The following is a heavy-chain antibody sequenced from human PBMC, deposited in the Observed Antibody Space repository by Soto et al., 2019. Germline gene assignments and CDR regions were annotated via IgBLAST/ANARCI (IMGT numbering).Heavy chain of an antibody. Sequence: QVQLVQSGAEVKEPGASVTVSCRASGDRFTDYYMHWVRQAPGQGLEWMGWINPNSGVTKYAQKFQGGVTMTRHTSIRTVYMQLSRLGFDDTAIYYCARESGGATATLGYYYFYMDVWGTGTTVTVSS. D-gene: IGHD2-15*01. CDR2: INPNSGVT. V-gene: IGHV1-2*02. CDR1: GDRFTDYY. CDR3: ARESGGATATLGYYYFYMDV. J-gene: IGHJ6*03.